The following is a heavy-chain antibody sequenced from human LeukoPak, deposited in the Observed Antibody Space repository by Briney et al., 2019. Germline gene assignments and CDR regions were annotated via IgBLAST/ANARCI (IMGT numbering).Heavy chain of an antibody. D-gene: IGHD6-13*01. Sequence: PGGSLRLSCAASGFSFSNYAMTWVRRAPGKGLEWVSSIHSDGTALYAESVEGRFIISRDNSRNTVFLQMNSLRAEDTALYYCAKVTLISASGDRVDSWGQGTLVTVSS. J-gene: IGHJ4*02. V-gene: IGHV3-23*01. CDR1: GFSFSNYA. CDR3: AKVTLISASGDRVDS. CDR2: IHSDGTA.